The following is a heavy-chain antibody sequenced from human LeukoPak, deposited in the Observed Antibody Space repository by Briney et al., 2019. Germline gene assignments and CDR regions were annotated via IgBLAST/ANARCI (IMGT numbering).Heavy chain of an antibody. CDR1: GFTFSSYW. Sequence: GGSLRLSCAASGFTFSSYWMNWGRQAPGKGLEWVANIKQDGSEKYYVDSVKGRFTISRDNAKNSLYLQMNSLRAEDTAVYYCASPEWLPDSIDIWGQGTMVTVSS. V-gene: IGHV3-7*01. D-gene: IGHD3-3*01. CDR3: ASPEWLPDSIDI. CDR2: IKQDGSEK. J-gene: IGHJ3*02.